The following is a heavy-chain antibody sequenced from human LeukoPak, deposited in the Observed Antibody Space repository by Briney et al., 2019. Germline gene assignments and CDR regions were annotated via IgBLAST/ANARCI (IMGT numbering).Heavy chain of an antibody. CDR1: GGSTGRNS. V-gene: IGHV4-59*12. CDR2: IHYTGRT. J-gene: IGHJ4*02. CDR3: AREAASSSSGEIDF. Sequence: SETLSLTCTVSGGSTGRNSWNWIRQAPGKGLEWIGNIHYTGRTNYSPSLESRVTISLHTSKNQFSLRMNSVTAADTAVYYCAREAASSSSGEIDFWGQGTLVSVSS. D-gene: IGHD7-27*01.